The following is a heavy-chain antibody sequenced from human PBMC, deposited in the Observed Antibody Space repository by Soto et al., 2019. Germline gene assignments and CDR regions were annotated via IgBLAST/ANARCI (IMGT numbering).Heavy chain of an antibody. J-gene: IGHJ5*02. CDR3: ARHSLALRKNNWFDP. D-gene: IGHD3-3*02. CDR1: GDSIISSDFY. CDR2: TFYLGSS. V-gene: IGHV4-39*01. Sequence: PSETLSLTCTVSGDSIISSDFYWGWVRQPPGKDLEWIGSTFYLGSSYYNPSLKSRVTMSVDTSKNQFSLRLRSVTAADTALYFCARHSLALRKNNWFDPWGQGIMVTVSS.